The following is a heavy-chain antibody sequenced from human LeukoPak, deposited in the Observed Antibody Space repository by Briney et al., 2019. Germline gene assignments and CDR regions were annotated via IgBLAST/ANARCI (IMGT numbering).Heavy chain of an antibody. V-gene: IGHV4-59*08. Sequence: SETLSLTCTVSGGSISRYYWSWIRQPPGKGLEWIGYIYYSGSTNYNPSLKGRVTISVDTSKNQFSLKLSSVTAADTAVYYCARRQWLTNDAFDIWGQGTMVTVSS. CDR2: IYYSGST. J-gene: IGHJ3*02. CDR3: ARRQWLTNDAFDI. CDR1: GGSISRYY. D-gene: IGHD6-19*01.